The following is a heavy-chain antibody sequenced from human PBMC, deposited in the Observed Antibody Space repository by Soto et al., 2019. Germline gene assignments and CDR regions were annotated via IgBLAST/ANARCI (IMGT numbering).Heavy chain of an antibody. D-gene: IGHD3-10*01. CDR2: IDWDDDK. V-gene: IGHV2-70*11. J-gene: IGHJ6*03. CDR3: ARYAPRPNGYGSPSYYYGSGPFYYYYYMDV. CDR1: GFSLSTSGMC. Sequence: SGPTLVNPTQTLTLTCTFSGFSLSTSGMCVSWIRQPPGKALEWLARIDWDDDKYYSTSLKTRLTISKDTSKNQVVLTMTNMDPVDTATYYCARYAPRPNGYGSPSYYYGSGPFYYYYYMDVWGKGTTVTVSS.